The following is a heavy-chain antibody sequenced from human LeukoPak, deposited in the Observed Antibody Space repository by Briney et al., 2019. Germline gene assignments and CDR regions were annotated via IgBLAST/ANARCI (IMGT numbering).Heavy chain of an antibody. Sequence: SVKVSCKASGGTFSSYAISWVRQAPGQGLEWMGGIIPIFGTANHAQKFQGRVTITADESTSTAYMELSSLRSEDTAVYYCARGTRLGELSSFDYWGQGTLVTVSS. J-gene: IGHJ4*02. D-gene: IGHD3-16*02. CDR2: IIPIFGTA. CDR3: ARGTRLGELSSFDY. V-gene: IGHV1-69*01. CDR1: GGTFSSYA.